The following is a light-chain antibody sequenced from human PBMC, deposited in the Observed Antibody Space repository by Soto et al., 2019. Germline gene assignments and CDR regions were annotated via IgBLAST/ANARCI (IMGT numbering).Light chain of an antibody. Sequence: QSALTQPASVSASPGQSITISCTGSSTDVGGYNYVSWYQQHPGKAPKLLIYDVSSRPSGVSDRFSGSKSGNTASLTISGLQAEDEGDYHCASYTSISTLYVFGTGTQLTVL. CDR1: STDVGGYNY. CDR3: ASYTSISTLYV. J-gene: IGLJ1*01. V-gene: IGLV2-14*03. CDR2: DVS.